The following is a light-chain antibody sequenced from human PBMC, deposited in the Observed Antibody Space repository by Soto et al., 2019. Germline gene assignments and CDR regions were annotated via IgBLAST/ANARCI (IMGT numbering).Light chain of an antibody. CDR2: AAF. V-gene: IGKV1-39*01. CDR3: QQSYNART. J-gene: IGKJ1*01. CDR1: QSISNY. Sequence: DIQMTQSPSSLSASVGDRVTITCRASQSISNYLNWYQQKPGKAPKLLIYAAFSLQSGVPSRFSGSGSGTDFTLTISSLQPEDAATYYCQQSYNARTFGQGTKVEIK.